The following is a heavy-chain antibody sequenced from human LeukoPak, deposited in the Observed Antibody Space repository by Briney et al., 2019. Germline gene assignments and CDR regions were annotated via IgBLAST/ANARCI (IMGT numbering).Heavy chain of an antibody. J-gene: IGHJ4*02. CDR2: INWRSVGL. V-gene: IGHV3-9*01. D-gene: IGHD7-27*01. CDR3: VHGDHDY. Sequence: GGSLGLSCAVSVFTLDDLAMHWVRQAPGKGLEWVSTINWRSVGLGYADSVKGRFTTSRDTAKKSLYLQMNSLSTDDTALYFCVHGDHDYWGQGTLVTVSS. CDR1: VFTLDDLA.